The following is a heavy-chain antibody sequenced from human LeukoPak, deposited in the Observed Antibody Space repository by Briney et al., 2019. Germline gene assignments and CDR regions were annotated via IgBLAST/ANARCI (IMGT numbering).Heavy chain of an antibody. CDR2: IYSDGST. Sequence: GGSLRLSCAASGFIVSGDFMSWVRQAPGKGLEWVSVIYSDGSTYYADSVKGRFTISRDNSKNTLDLQMTGLRAEDTAVYYCAREIGSSNWDWGTRFDYWGQGTLVTVSS. V-gene: IGHV3-53*01. D-gene: IGHD6-13*01. CDR1: GFIVSGDF. CDR3: AREIGSSNWDWGTRFDY. J-gene: IGHJ4*02.